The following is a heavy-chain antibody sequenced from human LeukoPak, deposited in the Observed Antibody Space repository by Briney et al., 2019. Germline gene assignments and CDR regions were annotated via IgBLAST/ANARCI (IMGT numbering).Heavy chain of an antibody. CDR1: GFTFSDYY. V-gene: IGHV3-11*01. CDR2: ITTTGATT. D-gene: IGHD3-22*01. J-gene: IGHJ4*02. Sequence: GGSLRLSCAASGFTFSDYYMSWVRQAPGKGLEWVAFITTTGATTSYAGSVKGRFTISRDSARDTLYMQMNSLRDEDTALYYCTIMHGYYDGSGYWVQWGQGTLVTVSS. CDR3: TIMHGYYDGSGYWVQ.